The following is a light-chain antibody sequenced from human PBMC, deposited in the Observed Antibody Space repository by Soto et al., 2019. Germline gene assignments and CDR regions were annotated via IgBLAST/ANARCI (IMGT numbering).Light chain of an antibody. V-gene: IGLV2-14*03. CDR3: SSYTTTSTYV. CDR2: DVT. J-gene: IGLJ1*01. Sequence: QSVLTQPASVSESPGQSITISCTGSSLGVGASDRVFWYQQHPGKAPKLMVYDVTNRPSGVSNRFSGSKSGNTASLTISGLQPEDEADYYCSSYTTTSTYVFGTGTKLTVL. CDR1: SLGVGASDR.